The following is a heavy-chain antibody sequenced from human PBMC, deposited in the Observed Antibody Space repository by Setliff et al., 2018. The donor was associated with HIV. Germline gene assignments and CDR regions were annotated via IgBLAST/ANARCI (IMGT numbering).Heavy chain of an antibody. CDR1: GYTFTDYY. J-gene: IGHJ4*02. D-gene: IGHD3-3*01. CDR3: ARDRLPKWGSHYTY. CDR2: INPNNDDT. V-gene: IGHV1-2*02. Sequence: GASVKVSCKASGYTFTDYYLHWVRQAPGRGLEWMGWINPNNDDTKSAQKFQGRVTMTRDTSISTAYMELSSLRSDDTAVYYCARDRLPKWGSHYTYWGQGTMVTVSS.